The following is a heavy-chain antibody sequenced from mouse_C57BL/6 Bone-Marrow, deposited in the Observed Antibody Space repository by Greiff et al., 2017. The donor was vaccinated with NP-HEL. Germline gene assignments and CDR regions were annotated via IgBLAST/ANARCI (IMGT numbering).Heavy chain of an antibody. CDR2: INYDGSST. J-gene: IGHJ1*03. Sequence: EVKLVESEGGLVQPGSSMKLSCTASGFTFSDYYMAWVRQVPEKGLEWVANINYDGSSTYYLDSLKSRFIISRDNTKNILYLQMSSLKSEDTATYYCARDREGWPWYFDVWGTGTTVTVSS. V-gene: IGHV5-16*01. CDR1: GFTFSDYY. CDR3: ARDREGWPWYFDV. D-gene: IGHD2-3*01.